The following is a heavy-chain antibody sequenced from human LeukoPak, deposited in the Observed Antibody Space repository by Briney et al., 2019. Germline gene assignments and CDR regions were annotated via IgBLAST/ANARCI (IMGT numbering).Heavy chain of an antibody. V-gene: IGHV3-23*01. D-gene: IGHD6-25*01. CDR1: GFTFRNYA. J-gene: IGHJ4*02. CDR2: ISAGGYGS. CDR3: ATGQGRRLEGYYFDF. Sequence: GGSLRLSCAASGFTFRNYAMAWVRQAPGKGLERGSFISAGGYGSYYADSVKGRFTISRDNSKNTLFLQMNSLRVDDTAVYYCATGQGRRLEGYYFDFWGQGALVTVSS.